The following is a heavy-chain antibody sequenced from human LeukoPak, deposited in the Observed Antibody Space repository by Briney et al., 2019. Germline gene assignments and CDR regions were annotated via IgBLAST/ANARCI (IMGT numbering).Heavy chain of an antibody. Sequence: GGSLRLSCAASGFTFSSYAMSWARQAPGKGLEWVSVIYSGGSTYYADSVKGRFTISRDNSKNTLYLQMNSLRAEDTAVYYCARTYNYGGNSDYWGQGTLVTVSS. CDR1: GFTFSSYA. V-gene: IGHV3-66*01. CDR3: ARTYNYGGNSDY. CDR2: IYSGGST. J-gene: IGHJ4*02. D-gene: IGHD4-23*01.